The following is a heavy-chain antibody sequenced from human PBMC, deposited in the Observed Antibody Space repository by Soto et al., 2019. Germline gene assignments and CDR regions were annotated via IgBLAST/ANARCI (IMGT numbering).Heavy chain of an antibody. CDR1: GGTLSDHG. CDR3: ARGVYGSGNYYTGQSAFEI. Sequence: QVQLEQSGAEVKKPGSSVKVSCKASGGTLSDHGVAWLRQAPGQGLEWMGGTIPVFNTAKYARKFQGRVTVTADKFTNIAYMELSSLRSEDTALYFCARGVYGSGNYYTGQSAFEIWGQGTMVIVSS. D-gene: IGHD3-10*01. J-gene: IGHJ3*02. V-gene: IGHV1-69*06. CDR2: TIPVFNTA.